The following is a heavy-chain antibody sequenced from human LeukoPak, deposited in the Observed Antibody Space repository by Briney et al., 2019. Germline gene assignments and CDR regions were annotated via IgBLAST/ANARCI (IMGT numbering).Heavy chain of an antibody. J-gene: IGHJ4*02. V-gene: IGHV3-33*01. CDR3: ARDGAAAGTPFDY. CDR1: GFTFSSYG. CDR2: IWSDDRNK. Sequence: PGGSLRLSCAASGFTFSSYGMHWVRQAPGKGLEWVALIWSDDRNKYYADSVKGQFTISRDNSKNTLYLQMNSLRAEDTAVYYCARDGAAAGTPFDYWGQGTLVTVSS. D-gene: IGHD6-13*01.